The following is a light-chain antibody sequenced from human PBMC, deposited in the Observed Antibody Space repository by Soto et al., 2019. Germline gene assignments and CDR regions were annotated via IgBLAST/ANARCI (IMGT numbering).Light chain of an antibody. CDR2: GAS. Sequence: EIVLTQSPATLSVSPGERATLSCRASQSVSSNLAWYQQKPGQAPRLLIYGASTRATAIPARFSGSGSGTEFTLTISSLQSEDFAVYYCEQYNNWPHAFGGGS. J-gene: IGKJ4*01. CDR1: QSVSSN. V-gene: IGKV3-15*01. CDR3: EQYNNWPHA.